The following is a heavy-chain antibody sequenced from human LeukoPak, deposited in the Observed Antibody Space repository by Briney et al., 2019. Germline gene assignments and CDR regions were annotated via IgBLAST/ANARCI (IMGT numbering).Heavy chain of an antibody. CDR3: ARDPPAHRSSTSCYYYYMDV. CDR1: GGSTSSGSYY. J-gene: IGHJ6*03. D-gene: IGHD2-2*01. Sequence: SETLSLTCTVSGGSTSSGSYYWSWIRQPAGKGLEWIGHIYTSGSTNYNPSLKSRVTISLDTSNNQFSLKLSSVTAADTAVYYCARDPPAHRSSTSCYYYYMDVWGKGTTVTVSS. V-gene: IGHV4-61*09. CDR2: IYTSGST.